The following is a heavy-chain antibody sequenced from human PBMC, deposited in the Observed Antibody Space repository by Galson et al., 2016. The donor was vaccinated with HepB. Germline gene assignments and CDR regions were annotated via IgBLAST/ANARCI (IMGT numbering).Heavy chain of an antibody. V-gene: IGHV3-33*01. CDR1: GFTFSYYG. CDR3: LRDDSREANGFDL. CDR2: ILNDGSQE. Sequence: SLRLSCAPSGFTFSYYGMHWVRQAPGQGLEWLAVILNDGSQEYYADFVKGRFTISRDNSRDTLYLQMNSLRVEDTAVYYCLRDDSREANGFDLWGQGPMVVVSS. J-gene: IGHJ3*01. D-gene: IGHD3-22*01.